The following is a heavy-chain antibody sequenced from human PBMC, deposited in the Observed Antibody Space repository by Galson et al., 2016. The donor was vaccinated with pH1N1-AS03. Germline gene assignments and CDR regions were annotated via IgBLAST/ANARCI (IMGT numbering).Heavy chain of an antibody. CDR1: GGSITTTNYY. D-gene: IGHD3-3*01. V-gene: IGHV4-39*01. CDR2: IYYTGRT. J-gene: IGHJ6*03. Sequence: SETLSLTCTVFGGSITTTNYYWGWIRQTPGEGLEWIANIYYTGRTQYNPSLKSRATISADTSKNQFSLKLRSVTAADTAAYYCARHATTRSEVFGVPFYHYYYTDVWGKGTTVTVSS. CDR3: ARHATTRSEVFGVPFYHYYYTDV.